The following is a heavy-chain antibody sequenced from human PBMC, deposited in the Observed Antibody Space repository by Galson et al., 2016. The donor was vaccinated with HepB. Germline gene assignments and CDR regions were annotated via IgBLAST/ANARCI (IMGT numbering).Heavy chain of an antibody. CDR3: ARLVRDLLTGHTHSYYYYAMDV. CDR1: GGSVSSSSFF. D-gene: IGHD3-9*01. Sequence: SETLSLTCTVSGGSVSSSSFFWGWIRQPPGEGLEWMGSIYHSGSTYYNPSLKSRVTISVDTSKNQFPLKLSSVTPADTAVYYCARLVRDLLTGHTHSYYYYAMDVWGQGTTVTVSS. V-gene: IGHV4-39*01. CDR2: IYHSGST. J-gene: IGHJ6*02.